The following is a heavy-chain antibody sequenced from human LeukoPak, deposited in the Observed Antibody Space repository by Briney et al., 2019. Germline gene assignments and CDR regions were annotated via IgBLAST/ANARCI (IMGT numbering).Heavy chain of an antibody. CDR3: ARGVVHGYSYGNRQGFDWFDP. CDR1: GGTFSSYA. Sequence: GASVKVSCKASGGTFSSYAISWVRQAPGQGLEWMGWINPNSGGTNYAQKFQGRVTMTRDTSISTAYMELSRLRSDDTAVYYCARGVVHGYSYGNRQGFDWFDPWGQGTLVTVSS. CDR2: INPNSGGT. D-gene: IGHD5-18*01. V-gene: IGHV1-2*02. J-gene: IGHJ5*02.